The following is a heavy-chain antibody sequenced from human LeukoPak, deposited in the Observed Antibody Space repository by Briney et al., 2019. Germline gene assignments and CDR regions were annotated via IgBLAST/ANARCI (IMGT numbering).Heavy chain of an antibody. J-gene: IGHJ4*02. CDR1: GYSFTSYW. V-gene: IGHV5-10-1*01. D-gene: IGHD3-9*01. CDR2: IDPSDSYT. Sequence: GESLRISCKGSGYSFTSYWISWVRQLPGKGLEWMGRIDPSDSYTNYSPSFQGHVTISADKSISTAYLQWSSLKASDTAMYYCARHRYDILTGYQKDYWGQGTLVTVSS. CDR3: ARHRYDILTGYQKDY.